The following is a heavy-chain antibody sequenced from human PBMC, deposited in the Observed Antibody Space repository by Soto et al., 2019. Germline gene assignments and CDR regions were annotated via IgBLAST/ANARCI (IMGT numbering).Heavy chain of an antibody. CDR3: ARDSSSYNWFDP. CDR1: GFTFSSYA. D-gene: IGHD6-6*01. J-gene: IGHJ5*02. Sequence: GESLKISCAASGFTFSSYAMHWVRQAPGKGLEWVAVISYDGSNKYYADSVKGRFTISRDNSKNTLYLQMNSLRAEDTAVYYCARDSSSYNWFDPWGQGTLVTVSS. V-gene: IGHV3-30-3*01. CDR2: ISYDGSNK.